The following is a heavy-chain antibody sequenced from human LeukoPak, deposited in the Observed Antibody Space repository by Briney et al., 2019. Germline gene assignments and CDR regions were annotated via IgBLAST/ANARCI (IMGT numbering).Heavy chain of an antibody. CDR2: IHYSGST. J-gene: IGHJ4*02. V-gene: IGHV4-59*01. Sequence: SETLSLTCVVSGESFSGYSWSWIRQAPGKGLECVGNIHYSGSTNYNPALKSRVTITVDTSKNQFSLKLSSVTAADTAVYYCARGRWGFDYWGQGTLVTVSS. D-gene: IGHD5-24*01. CDR3: ARGRWGFDY. CDR1: GESFSGYS.